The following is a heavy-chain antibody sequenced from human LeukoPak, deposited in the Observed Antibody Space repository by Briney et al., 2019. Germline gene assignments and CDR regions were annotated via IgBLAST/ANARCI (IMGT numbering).Heavy chain of an antibody. V-gene: IGHV3-7*01. Sequence: GGSLRLSCAASEFTFSDYWMSWVRQTPGKEPEWVANIKEDGSEKYYVDSVKGRFTVSRDNAKNSLFLQMNSLRVEDTAVYYCATYKNWVAGDVWGRGTTVSVSS. CDR2: IKEDGSEK. D-gene: IGHD7-27*01. CDR1: EFTFSDYW. J-gene: IGHJ6*02. CDR3: ATYKNWVAGDV.